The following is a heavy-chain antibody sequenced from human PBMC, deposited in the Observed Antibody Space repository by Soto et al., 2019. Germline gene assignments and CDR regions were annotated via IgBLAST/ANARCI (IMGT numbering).Heavy chain of an antibody. Sequence: QVQLVQSGAEVKKPGASVKVSCKASGYTFTSYGISWVRQAPGQGLEWMGWISAYNGNTNYAQKLQGRVTMTTDTSTSTAYMELRSQRSDDTAVYYCARDPLYYDFWSGYPDYYYGMDVWGQGTTVTVSS. CDR1: GYTFTSYG. V-gene: IGHV1-18*01. J-gene: IGHJ6*02. CDR2: ISAYNGNT. D-gene: IGHD3-3*01. CDR3: ARDPLYYDFWSGYPDYYYGMDV.